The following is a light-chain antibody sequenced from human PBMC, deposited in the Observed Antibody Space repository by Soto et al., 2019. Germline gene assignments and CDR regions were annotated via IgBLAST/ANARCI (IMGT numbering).Light chain of an antibody. J-gene: IGKJ5*01. CDR2: KAS. CDR3: QQYNNWPIT. Sequence: DIQMTPSPSTLSASVGDRVTITCRASQSISSWLAWYQQKPGKAPKLLIYKASSLESGVPSRFSGSGSGTEFTLTISSLQSEDFAVYYCQQYNNWPITFGQGTRLEI. V-gene: IGKV1-5*03. CDR1: QSISSW.